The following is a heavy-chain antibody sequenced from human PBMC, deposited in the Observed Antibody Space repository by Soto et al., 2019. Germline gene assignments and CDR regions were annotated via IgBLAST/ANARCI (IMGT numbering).Heavy chain of an antibody. D-gene: IGHD2-2*01. CDR2: IYYSGST. V-gene: IGHV4-39*07. CDR1: GGSFSPNY. J-gene: IGHJ4*02. Sequence: SETLSLTCSVSGGSFSPNYWTWIRQPPGKGLEWIGTIYYSGSTYYNPSLKSRVTISIDRSKNQFSLKLSSVTAADTAVYYCPRLPDYWGQGILVTVSS. CDR3: PRLPDY.